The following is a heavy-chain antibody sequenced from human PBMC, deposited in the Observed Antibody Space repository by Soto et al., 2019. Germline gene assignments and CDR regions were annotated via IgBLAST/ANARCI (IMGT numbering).Heavy chain of an antibody. V-gene: IGHV4-30-4*01. CDR1: GGSISSGDYY. CDR3: ASVGRPTVVTLDY. D-gene: IGHD4-17*01. Sequence: SETLSLTCTVSGGSISSGDYYWSWIRQPPGKGLEWIGYIYYSGSTYYNPSLKSRVTISVDASKNQFSLKLSSVTAADTAVYYCASVGRPTVVTLDYWGQGTLVTVSS. J-gene: IGHJ4*02. CDR2: IYYSGST.